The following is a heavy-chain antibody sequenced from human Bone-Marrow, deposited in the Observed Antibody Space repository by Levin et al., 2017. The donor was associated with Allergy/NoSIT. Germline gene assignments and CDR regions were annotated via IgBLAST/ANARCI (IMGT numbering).Heavy chain of an antibody. CDR1: GFSFHRYA. J-gene: IGHJ6*02. CDR2: ISGSGATT. D-gene: IGHD1-26*01. V-gene: IGHV3-23*01. Sequence: GGSLRLSCGDSGFSFHRYAMNWVRQTPGKGLEWVSTISGSGATTYYTDSVKGRFTISRDNSKNTLYLQMNSLRAEDTAVYYCAKSRGSGDYYYGMDVWGQGTTVTVS. CDR3: AKSRGSGDYYYGMDV.